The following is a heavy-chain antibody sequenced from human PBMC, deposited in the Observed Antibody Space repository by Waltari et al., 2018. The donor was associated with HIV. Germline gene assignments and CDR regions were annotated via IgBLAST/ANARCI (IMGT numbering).Heavy chain of an antibody. CDR3: ARGRKGFLGIEDFDY. CDR2: IYKNGTT. CDR1: GVSINAGGYY. J-gene: IGHJ4*02. D-gene: IGHD7-27*01. V-gene: IGHV4-31*11. Sequence: QVQLQESGPGLVKPSQTLSLSCVVSGVSINAGGYYWSWLRQHPGAGLEWMAHIYKNGTTSATPPRTSRVTISLDTSEHQFSLKLSSVTAADTAVYYCARGRKGFLGIEDFDYWGQGTLVTVSS.